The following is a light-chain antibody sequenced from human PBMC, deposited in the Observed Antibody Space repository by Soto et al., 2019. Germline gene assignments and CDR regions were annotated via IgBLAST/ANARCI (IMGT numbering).Light chain of an antibody. J-gene: IGKJ4*01. CDR2: AAS. V-gene: IGKV1-27*01. CDR1: QGISNY. Sequence: DIQMTQSPSSLSASVGDRVTITCRASQGISNYLAWYQQKPGKVPKLLIYAASTLQSGVPSRLSGSGSGTDFTLTISSLQHEDVGTYYCQNYNSAPPLAFGGGNKVEIK. CDR3: QNYNSAPPLA.